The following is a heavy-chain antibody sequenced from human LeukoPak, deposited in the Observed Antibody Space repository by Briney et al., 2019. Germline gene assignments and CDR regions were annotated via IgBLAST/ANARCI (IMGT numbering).Heavy chain of an antibody. V-gene: IGHV1-2*02. Sequence: ASVKVSCKSSEYTFSGYYFSWMRRAPGQGLGWMGWIDPDNGNTNSAQKFQGRVTLTRATSISTVYMELTSLRFDDTAVYYCARGDDYGSPKLFTEWGQGTLVTVSS. CDR2: IDPDNGNT. D-gene: IGHD3-10*01. CDR3: ARGDDYGSPKLFTE. CDR1: EYTFSGYY. J-gene: IGHJ4*02.